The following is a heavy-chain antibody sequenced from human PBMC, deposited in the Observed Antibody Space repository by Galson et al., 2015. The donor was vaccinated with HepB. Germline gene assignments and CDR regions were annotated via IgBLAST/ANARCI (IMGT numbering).Heavy chain of an antibody. CDR3: ARDYYDSSGFPDAFDI. J-gene: IGHJ3*02. D-gene: IGHD3-22*01. CDR1: GYTFTSYG. CDR2: ISAYNGNT. Sequence: SVKVSCKASGYTFTSYGISWVRQAPGQGLEWMGWISAYNGNTNYAQKLQGRVTMTTDTSTSTAYMELRSLRSDDTAVYYCARDYYDSSGFPDAFDIWGQGTMVTVSS. V-gene: IGHV1-18*04.